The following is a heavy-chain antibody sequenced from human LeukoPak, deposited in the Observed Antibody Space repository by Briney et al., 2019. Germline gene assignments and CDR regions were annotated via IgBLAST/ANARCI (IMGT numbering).Heavy chain of an antibody. CDR3: ARHRRYCSGGSCPPINWFDP. CDR1: GGSISSYY. Sequence: SETPSLTCTVSGGSISSYYWSWIRQPPGKGLEWIGYIYYSGSTNYNPSLKSRVTISVDTSKNQFSLKLSSVTAADTAVYYCARHRRYCSGGSCPPINWFDPWGQGTLVTVSS. V-gene: IGHV4-59*08. J-gene: IGHJ5*02. CDR2: IYYSGST. D-gene: IGHD2-15*01.